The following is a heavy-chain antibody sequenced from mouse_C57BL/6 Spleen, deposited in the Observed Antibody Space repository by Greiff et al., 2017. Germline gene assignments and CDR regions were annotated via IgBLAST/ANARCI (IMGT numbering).Heavy chain of an antibody. D-gene: IGHD5-2*01. CDR3: AREEYSYAMDY. V-gene: IGHV1-42*01. J-gene: IGHJ4*01. CDR2: INPSTGGT. CDR1: GYSFTGYY. Sequence: EVKLQESGPELVKPGASVKISCKASGYSFTGYYMNWVKQSPEKSLEWIGEINPSTGGTTYNQKFKAKATLTVDKSSSTAYMQLKSLTSEDSAVYYCAREEYSYAMDYWGQGTSVTVSS.